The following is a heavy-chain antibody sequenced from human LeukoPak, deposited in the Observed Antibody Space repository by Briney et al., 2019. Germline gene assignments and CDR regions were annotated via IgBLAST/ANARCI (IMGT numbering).Heavy chain of an antibody. D-gene: IGHD2-21*02. Sequence: LPGGSLRLSCAASGFTFSSYGMHWVRQAPGKGLEWVAFIRYDGSNKYYADSVKGRFTISRDNSKNTLYLQMNSLRAEDTAVYYCAKDGPTYCGGDCSPWFDYWGQGTLVTVSS. V-gene: IGHV3-30*02. J-gene: IGHJ4*02. CDR1: GFTFSSYG. CDR2: IRYDGSNK. CDR3: AKDGPTYCGGDCSPWFDY.